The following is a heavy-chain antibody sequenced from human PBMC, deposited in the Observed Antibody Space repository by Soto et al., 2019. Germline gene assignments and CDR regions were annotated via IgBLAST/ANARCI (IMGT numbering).Heavy chain of an antibody. CDR3: ARVPYSNYGDYYGMDV. D-gene: IGHD4-4*01. CDR2: IYHSGST. J-gene: IGHJ6*02. Sequence: PSETLSLTCAVSGGSISSGGYSWSWIRQPPGKGLEWIGYIYHSGSTYYNPSLKSRVTISVDRSKNQFSLKLSSVTAADTAVYYCARVPYSNYGDYYGMDVWGQGTTVTVSS. V-gene: IGHV4-30-2*01. CDR1: GGSISSGGYS.